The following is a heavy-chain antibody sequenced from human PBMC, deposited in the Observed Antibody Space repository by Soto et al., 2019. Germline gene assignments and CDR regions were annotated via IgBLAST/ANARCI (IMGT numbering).Heavy chain of an antibody. CDR2: IYYSGST. D-gene: IGHD3-3*01. J-gene: IGHJ6*01. Sequence: ALETLSLTCTVSGGSISSSSYYWGWIRQPPGKGLEWIGSIYYSGSTYYNPSLKSRVTISVDTSKNQFSLKLSSVTAADTAVYYCARLRVCRFLEWVPNYYYYYDMDVWGQGTTVIVSS. CDR3: ARLRVCRFLEWVPNYYYYYDMDV. V-gene: IGHV4-39*01. CDR1: GGSISSSSYY.